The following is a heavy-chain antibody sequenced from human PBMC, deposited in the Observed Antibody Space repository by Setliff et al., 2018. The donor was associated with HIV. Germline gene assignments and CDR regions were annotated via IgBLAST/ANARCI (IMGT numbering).Heavy chain of an antibody. CDR1: GYSFTGYF. V-gene: IGHV1-8*02. CDR3: AREGKFRYYYYMDV. CDR2: MNPKSGNT. D-gene: IGHD3-10*01. Sequence: ASVKVSCKASGYSFTGYFMHWVRQAPGQGLEWMGWMNPKSGNTGYARKFQGRVTMTRKTSISTAYMELSSLRSEDTAVYYCAREGKFRYYYYMDVWGKGTTVTVSS. J-gene: IGHJ6*03.